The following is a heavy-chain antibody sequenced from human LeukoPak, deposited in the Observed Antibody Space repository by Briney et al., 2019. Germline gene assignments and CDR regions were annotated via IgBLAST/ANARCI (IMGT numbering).Heavy chain of an antibody. D-gene: IGHD2-21*02. CDR3: ARGLSAIVH. CDR2: INHSGST. Sequence: PSETLSLTCAVYGGSFSGYYWSWSRQPPGKGLEWIGEINHSGSTNYNPSLQSRVTISVDTSKNQFSLKLSSVTAADTAVYYCARGLSAIVHWGQGTLVTVSS. J-gene: IGHJ4*02. V-gene: IGHV4-34*01. CDR1: GGSFSGYY.